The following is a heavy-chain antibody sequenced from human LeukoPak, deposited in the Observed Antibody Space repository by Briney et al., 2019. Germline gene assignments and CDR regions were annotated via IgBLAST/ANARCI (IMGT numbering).Heavy chain of an antibody. Sequence: PSETLSLTCAVYGGSFSGYYWSWIRQPPGKGLEWIGEINHSGRTNYNPSLKSRVTISVDTSKNQFSLRLSSVPAADTAVYYCARNPATAIPFDYWGQGTLVTVSS. CDR3: ARNPATAIPFDY. D-gene: IGHD2-2*02. CDR1: GGSFSGYY. J-gene: IGHJ4*02. V-gene: IGHV4-34*01. CDR2: INHSGRT.